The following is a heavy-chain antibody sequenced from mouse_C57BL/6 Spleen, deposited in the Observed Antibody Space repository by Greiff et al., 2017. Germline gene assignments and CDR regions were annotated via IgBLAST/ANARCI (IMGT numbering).Heavy chain of an antibody. V-gene: IGHV1-59*01. Sequence: QVQLQQPGAELVRPGTSVKLSCKASGYTFTSYWMHWVKQRPGQGLEWIGVIDPSDSYTNYNQKFKGKATLTVDTSSSTAYMQLSSLTSEDSAVYYCASPDGYAMDYWGQGTSVTVSS. J-gene: IGHJ4*01. D-gene: IGHD2-3*01. CDR2: IDPSDSYT. CDR3: ASPDGYAMDY. CDR1: GYTFTSYW.